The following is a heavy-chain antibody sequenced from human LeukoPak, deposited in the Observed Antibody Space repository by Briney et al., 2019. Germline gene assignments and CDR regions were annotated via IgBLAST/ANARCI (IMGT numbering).Heavy chain of an antibody. CDR3: ARDRAGRQSWVEFAR. J-gene: IGHJ5*02. Sequence: GGSLPLSCIVSGFTVSSTLMDWVRQAPGKGLEWVSVIYNDGSTVYTHSVESRVTISRDTSKNMVYLQMTCLTAAGSAVYYCARDRAGRQSWVEFARWGQGTLVTVSS. CDR1: GFTVSSTL. D-gene: IGHD3-10*01. CDR2: IYNDGST. V-gene: IGHV3-53*05.